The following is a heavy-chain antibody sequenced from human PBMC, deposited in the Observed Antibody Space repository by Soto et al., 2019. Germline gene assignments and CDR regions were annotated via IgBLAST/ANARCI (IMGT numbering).Heavy chain of an antibody. Sequence: PGGSLRLSCTASGFTFGDYAMSWFCQAPGKGLEWVGFIRSKAYGGTTEYAASVKGRFTISRDDSKSIAYLQMNSLKTEDTAVYYCTSHEDGYSYGSVYWGQGTLVTVSS. J-gene: IGHJ4*02. CDR2: IRSKAYGGTT. CDR1: GFTFGDYA. V-gene: IGHV3-49*03. CDR3: TSHEDGYSYGSVY. D-gene: IGHD5-18*01.